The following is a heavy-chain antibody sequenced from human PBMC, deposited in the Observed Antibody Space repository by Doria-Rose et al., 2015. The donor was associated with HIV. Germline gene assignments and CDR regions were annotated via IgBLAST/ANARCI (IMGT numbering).Heavy chain of an antibody. CDR2: IFSDDES. CDR3: ARIKSSRWYHKYYFDF. Sequence: QESGPVLVKPTETLTLTCTVSGVSLSSPGMGVSWIRQPPGKALEWLANIFSDDESSYKTSLKSRLTISRGTSNSQMVLTMTDMDPVDTATYYCARIKSSRWYHKYYFDFWGQGTLVIVSA. V-gene: IGHV2-26*01. J-gene: IGHJ4*02. D-gene: IGHD6-13*01. CDR1: GVSLSSPGMG.